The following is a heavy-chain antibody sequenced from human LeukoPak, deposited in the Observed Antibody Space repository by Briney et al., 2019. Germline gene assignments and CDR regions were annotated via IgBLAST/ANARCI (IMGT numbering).Heavy chain of an antibody. CDR2: IQYDGSNQ. CDR1: PFTFSSYG. D-gene: IGHD3-3*01. CDR3: ARDLDHYDFWSGSQHRFDP. V-gene: IGHV3-30*02. Sequence: PGGSLRLSCAASPFTFSSYGMHWVRQAPGKGLEWVAYIQYDGSNQQYADSVKGRFSISRDSSKNILYLQMNSLRAEDTAVYYCARDLDHYDFWSGSQHRFDPWGQGTLVTVSS. J-gene: IGHJ5*02.